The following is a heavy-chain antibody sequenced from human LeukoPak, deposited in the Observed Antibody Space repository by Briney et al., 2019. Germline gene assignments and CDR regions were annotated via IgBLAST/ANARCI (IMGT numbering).Heavy chain of an antibody. Sequence: ASVKVSCKASGYTFTSYDINWVRQATGQGLEWMGWMNPNSGNTGYAQKFQGRVTMTRNTSISTAYMELSSLRSEDTAVYFCARVAAAGNYYFDYWGQGTLVTVSS. CDR3: ARVAAAGNYYFDY. CDR1: GYTFTSYD. D-gene: IGHD6-13*01. CDR2: MNPNSGNT. V-gene: IGHV1-8*01. J-gene: IGHJ4*02.